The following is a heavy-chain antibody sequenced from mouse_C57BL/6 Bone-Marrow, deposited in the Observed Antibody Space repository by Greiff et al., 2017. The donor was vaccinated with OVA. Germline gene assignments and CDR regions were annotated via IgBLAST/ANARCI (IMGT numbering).Heavy chain of an antibody. V-gene: IGHV14-3*01. J-gene: IGHJ1*03. CDR3: ASTITTVVATDWYFDV. D-gene: IGHD1-1*01. CDR2: IDPANGNT. Sequence: EVKLQQSVAELVRPGASVKLSCTASGFNIKNTYMHWVKQRPEQGLEWIGRIDPANGNTKYAPKFQGKATITADTSSNTAYLQLSSLTSEDTAIYYCASTITTVVATDWYFDVWGTGTTVTVSS. CDR1: GFNIKNTY.